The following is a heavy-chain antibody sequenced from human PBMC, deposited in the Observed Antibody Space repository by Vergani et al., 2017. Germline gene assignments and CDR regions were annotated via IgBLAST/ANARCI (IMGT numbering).Heavy chain of an antibody. CDR1: GFTFSSYA. CDR2: FDEYGNRA. D-gene: IGHD2-8*02. V-gene: IGHV3-23*05. J-gene: IGHJ5*01. Sequence: EVQLLESGGGLVQPGGSLRLSCAASGFTFSSYAMSWVRQAPGKGLEWVARFDEYGNRATYGDFETGRFTISRDNAKNTVFLQMNNLRADDAGVYYCVRTGYCTGIACNTRFDSWGQGALVTVSS. CDR3: VRTGYCTGIACNTRFDS.